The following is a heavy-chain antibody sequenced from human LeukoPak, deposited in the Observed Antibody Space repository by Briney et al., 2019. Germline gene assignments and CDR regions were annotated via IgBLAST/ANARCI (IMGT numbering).Heavy chain of an antibody. CDR2: ISSLSGTK. D-gene: IGHD2-2*01. CDR3: APKRGVVVISTTDDSVYPL. V-gene: IGHV3-48*02. J-gene: IGHJ3*01. Sequence: PGGSLRLSCAASGFTFSSYSMNWVRQAPGKGLEWVSYISSLSGTKYYADSVKGRFTISRDNSKNTLFLQLNSLKYEDTAIYYCAPKRGVVVISTTDDSVYPLWGQGTMVTVSS. CDR1: GFTFSSYS.